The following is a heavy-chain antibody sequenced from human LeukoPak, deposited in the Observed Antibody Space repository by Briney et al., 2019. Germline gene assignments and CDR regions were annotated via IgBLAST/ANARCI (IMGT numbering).Heavy chain of an antibody. CDR1: GGSISSYY. CDR2: IYYSGST. Sequence: SETLSLTCTVSGGSISSYYCSWIRQPPGKGLEWIGYIYYSGSTNYNPSLKSRVTISVDTSKNQFSLKLSSVTAADTAVYYCAATPYGQIDYWGQGTLVTVSS. CDR3: AATPYGQIDY. V-gene: IGHV4-59*08. D-gene: IGHD4-17*01. J-gene: IGHJ4*02.